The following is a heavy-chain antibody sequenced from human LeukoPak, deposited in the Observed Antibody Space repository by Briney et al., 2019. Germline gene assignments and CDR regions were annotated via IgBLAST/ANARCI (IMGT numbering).Heavy chain of an antibody. D-gene: IGHD2-21*02. CDR3: ARHHCGXXSYCFDY. CDR2: IYYSGST. Sequence: SETLSLTCTVSGGSISSYYWSWIRQPPGKGLEWIGYIYYSGSTNYNPSLKSRVTISVDTSKNQFSLKLSSVTAADTAVYYCARHHCGXXSYCFDYWGQGTLVTVS. V-gene: IGHV4-59*08. J-gene: IGHJ4*02. CDR1: GGSISSYY.